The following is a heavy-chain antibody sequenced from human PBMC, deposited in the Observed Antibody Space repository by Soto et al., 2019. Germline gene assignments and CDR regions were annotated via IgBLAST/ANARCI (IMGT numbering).Heavy chain of an antibody. J-gene: IGHJ2*01. CDR2: ISYDGSNK. CDR1: GFTFSSYG. CDR3: AKLYYDFWSGYPDWYFDL. V-gene: IGHV3-30*18. D-gene: IGHD3-3*01. Sequence: QVLLVESGGGVVQPGRSLRLSCAASGFTFSSYGMHWVRQAPGKGLEWVAVISYDGSNKYYADSVKGRFTISRDNSKNTMYLQMNSLRAEDTAVYYCAKLYYDFWSGYPDWYFDLWGRGTLVTVSS.